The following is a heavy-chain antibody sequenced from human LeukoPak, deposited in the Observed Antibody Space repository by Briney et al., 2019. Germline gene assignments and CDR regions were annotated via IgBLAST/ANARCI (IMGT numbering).Heavy chain of an antibody. CDR1: GFTFSHYT. CDR3: ARDAGITTPRSYYYGMDV. Sequence: PGGSLRLSCAASGFTFSHYTMNWIRQAPGKGLEWVASISGGSTYIFYSPSVGGRVYPGSRGGRRFTVSRDDAKNTLFLQMNSLSAEDAAVYYCARDAGITTPRSYYYGMDVWGQGTTVTVSS. CDR2: ISGGSTYI. V-gene: IGHV3-21*06. J-gene: IGHJ6*02. D-gene: IGHD1-1*01.